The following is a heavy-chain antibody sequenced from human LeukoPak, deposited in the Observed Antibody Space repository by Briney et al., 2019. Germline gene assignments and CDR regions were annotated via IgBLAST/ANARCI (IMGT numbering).Heavy chain of an antibody. J-gene: IGHJ6*02. V-gene: IGHV3-23*01. CDR3: AKDCITIFGVVIPASYYYGMDV. CDR2: VSGSGGST. D-gene: IGHD3-3*01. CDR1: GFTFSSYA. Sequence: GGSLRLSCAASGFTFSSYAMSWVRQAPGKGLEWVSAVSGSGGSTYYADSVKGRFTISRDNSKNTLYLQMNSLRAEDTAVYYCAKDCITIFGVVIPASYYYGMDVWGQGTTVTVSS.